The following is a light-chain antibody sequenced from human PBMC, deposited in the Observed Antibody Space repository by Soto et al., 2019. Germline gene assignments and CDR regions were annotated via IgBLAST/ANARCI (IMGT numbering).Light chain of an antibody. CDR1: QSITSY. J-gene: IGKJ4*01. CDR3: QQSYSIPLT. Sequence: DIQMTQSPSSLSASVGDRVTITCRASQSITSYLNWYQQKPGKAPKLLIYAASSLQSAVPSRFSGSGSGTDFTLTISSLQPEDFATYYCQQSYSIPLTFGGGTKVEIK. V-gene: IGKV1-39*01. CDR2: AAS.